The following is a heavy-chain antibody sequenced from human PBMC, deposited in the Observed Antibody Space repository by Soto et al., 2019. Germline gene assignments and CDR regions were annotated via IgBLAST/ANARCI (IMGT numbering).Heavy chain of an antibody. CDR1: GGAISSGCYY. CDR2: IHYSGNT. V-gene: IGHV4-31*01. J-gene: IGHJ4*02. D-gene: IGHD2-21*01. Sequence: QVQLQESGPGLVKPSQTLSLTCTVSGGAISSGCYYWIWIRQHPGKGLEWIGYIHYSGNTYPYPSLKTPVTLSLATSKYQFSLNLSFVTGADTAVYYCARGVIHWGQGTLVTVSS. CDR3: ARGVIH.